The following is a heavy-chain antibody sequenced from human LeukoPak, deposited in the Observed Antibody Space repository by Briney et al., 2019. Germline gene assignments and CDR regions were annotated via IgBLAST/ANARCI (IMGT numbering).Heavy chain of an antibody. CDR3: GRGRYSSSWDVDY. D-gene: IGHD6-13*01. V-gene: IGHV4-30-4*01. J-gene: IGHJ4*02. CDR2: IYYSGST. CDR1: GGSISSGDYY. Sequence: SETLSLTCTVSGGSISSGDYYWSWIRQPPGKGLEWIGYIYYSGSTYYNPSLKSRVTISVDTSKNQFSLKLSSVTAADTAVYYCGRGRYSSSWDVDYWGQGTLVTVSS.